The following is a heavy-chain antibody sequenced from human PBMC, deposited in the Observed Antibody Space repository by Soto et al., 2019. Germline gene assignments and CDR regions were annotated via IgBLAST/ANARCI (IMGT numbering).Heavy chain of an antibody. V-gene: IGHV4-34*01. D-gene: IGHD3-10*01. Sequence: SETLSLTCAVYGGSFSGYYWSWIRQPPGKGLEWIGEINHSGSTNYNPSLKSRVTISVDTSKNQFSLKLSSVAAADTAVYYCARHSDYYGSGSYYEAPYYYGMDVWGQGTTVTVSS. J-gene: IGHJ6*02. CDR1: GGSFSGYY. CDR2: INHSGST. CDR3: ARHSDYYGSGSYYEAPYYYGMDV.